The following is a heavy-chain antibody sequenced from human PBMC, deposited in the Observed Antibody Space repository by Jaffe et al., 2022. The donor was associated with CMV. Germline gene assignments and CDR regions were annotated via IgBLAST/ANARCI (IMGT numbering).Heavy chain of an antibody. J-gene: IGHJ4*02. CDR1: GFTFSTYE. CDR3: ASRYFPTGNYY. Sequence: EVQLVESGGGLVQPGGSLRLSCAASGFTFSTYEMNWVRQAPGKGLEWVSCISSSGSTINYADSVKGRFTISRDNAKNSLFLQMNSLRAEDTAVYYCASRYFPTGNYYWGQGTLVTVSS. CDR2: ISSSGSTI. D-gene: IGHD3-9*01. V-gene: IGHV3-48*03.